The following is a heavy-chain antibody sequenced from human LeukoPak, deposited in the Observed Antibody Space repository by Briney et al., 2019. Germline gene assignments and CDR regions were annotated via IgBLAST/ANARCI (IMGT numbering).Heavy chain of an antibody. CDR1: GFTFSSYT. D-gene: IGHD5-12*01. CDR3: VAGGFQYTFDI. Sequence: GGSLRLSCAASGFTFSSYTMNWVRQAPGKGLEWVSSIAGSSGYISYADSVKGRFTISRDNARNALYLQMNSLRAEDTAVYYCVAGGFQYTFDIWGQGTRVTVSS. V-gene: IGHV3-21*01. J-gene: IGHJ3*02. CDR2: IAGSSGYI.